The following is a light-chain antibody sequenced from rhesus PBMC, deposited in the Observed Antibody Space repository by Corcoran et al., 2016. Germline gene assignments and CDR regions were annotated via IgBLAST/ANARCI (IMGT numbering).Light chain of an antibody. Sequence: DIQMTQSPSSLSASVGDRVIITCRASQAINTFLNWYQQKPGKAPKLLIYFTNHLESGVPSSFSGIGSGTEFTLTISSLQPEDFTTYYCQQYRSLPLTFGGGTKVEIK. J-gene: IGKJ4*01. V-gene: IGKV1-32*05. CDR2: FTN. CDR3: QQYRSLPLT. CDR1: QAINTF.